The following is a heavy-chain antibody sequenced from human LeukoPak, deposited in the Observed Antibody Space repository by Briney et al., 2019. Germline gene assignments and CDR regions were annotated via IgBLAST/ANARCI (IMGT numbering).Heavy chain of an antibody. J-gene: IGHJ3*02. V-gene: IGHV4-34*01. CDR2: INHSGST. Sequence: SETLSLTCAVYGGSFSGYYWSWLRQPPGKGLEWIGEINHSGSTNYNPSLKSRVTISVDTSKNQFSLKLSSVTAADTAVYYCASLWPYQLSAFDIWGQGTMVTVSS. D-gene: IGHD2-2*01. CDR1: GGSFSGYY. CDR3: ASLWPYQLSAFDI.